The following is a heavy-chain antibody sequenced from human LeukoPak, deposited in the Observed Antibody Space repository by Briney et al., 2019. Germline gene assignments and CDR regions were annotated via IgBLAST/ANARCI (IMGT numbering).Heavy chain of an antibody. CDR1: GFTFSSYG. CDR3: AKDKKDSSSYHYFDY. D-gene: IGHD6-6*01. Sequence: GGSLRLSCAASGFTFSSYGMHWVRQAPGKGLEWVAVISYDGSNKYYADSVKGRVTSSRHNSKNTLYLQMNSLRAEDTAVYYCAKDKKDSSSYHYFDYWGQGTLVTVSS. J-gene: IGHJ4*02. V-gene: IGHV3-30*18. CDR2: ISYDGSNK.